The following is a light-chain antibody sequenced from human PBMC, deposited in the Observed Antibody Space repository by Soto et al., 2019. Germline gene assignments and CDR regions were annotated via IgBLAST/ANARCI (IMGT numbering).Light chain of an antibody. CDR3: SSYTTSSTVI. J-gene: IGLJ2*01. Sequence: QSVLTQPPSVSGAPGQRVTISCTGSSSNIGAGYDVHWYQQHPGKAPKLLIYEISNRPSGISNRFSGSKSGNTASLTISGLQVEDEAHYHCSSYTTSSTVIFGGGTKLTVL. CDR1: SSNIGAGYD. CDR2: EIS. V-gene: IGLV1-40*01.